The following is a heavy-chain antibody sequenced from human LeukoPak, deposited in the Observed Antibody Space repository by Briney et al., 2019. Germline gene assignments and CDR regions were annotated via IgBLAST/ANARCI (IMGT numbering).Heavy chain of an antibody. CDR3: AXXXXXYVWGSYRYTSFDY. D-gene: IGHD3-16*02. Sequence: ASVKVSCKASGYTFTSYYMHWVRQAPGQGLEWMGIINPGGGSTSYAQKFKGRVTMTRDTSTSTVYMELSSLRSEDTGVYYCAXXXXXYVWGSYRYTSFDYWGQGTLVTVSS. V-gene: IGHV1-46*01. CDR2: INPGGGST. CDR1: GYTFTSYY. J-gene: IGHJ4*02.